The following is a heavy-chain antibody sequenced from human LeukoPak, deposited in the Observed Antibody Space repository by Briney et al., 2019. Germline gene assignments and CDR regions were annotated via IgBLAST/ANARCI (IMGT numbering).Heavy chain of an antibody. CDR2: IYHSGST. CDR3: ARAAGSWRQAYYFDY. Sequence: SETLSLTCTVSGGSISSYYWSWIRQPPGKGLEWIGYIYHSGSTYYNPSLKSRVTISVDRSKNQFSLKLSSVTAADTAVYYCARAAGSWRQAYYFDYWGQGTLVTVSS. D-gene: IGHD6-13*01. V-gene: IGHV4-59*12. J-gene: IGHJ4*02. CDR1: GGSISSYY.